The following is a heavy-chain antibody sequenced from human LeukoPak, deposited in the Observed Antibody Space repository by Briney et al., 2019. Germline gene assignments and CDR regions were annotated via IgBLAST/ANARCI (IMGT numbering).Heavy chain of an antibody. Sequence: SVKVSCKASGGTFSNYAISWVRQASGQGLEWMGGIIPIFGTTNYAQKFQGRVTITADKSTSTAYMELSSLRSEDTAMYYCARGFDSSSGWYPAFDIWGHGTMGTVSS. J-gene: IGHJ3*02. V-gene: IGHV1-69*06. CDR3: ARGFDSSSGWYPAFDI. D-gene: IGHD6-19*01. CDR2: IIPIFGTT. CDR1: GGTFSNYA.